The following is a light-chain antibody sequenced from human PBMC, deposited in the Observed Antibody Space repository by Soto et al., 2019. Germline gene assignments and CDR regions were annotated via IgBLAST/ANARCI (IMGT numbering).Light chain of an antibody. CDR1: SSNVGSNF. CDR2: SDN. Sequence: QLVLTQPPSASGTPGQRVTISCSGSSSNVGSNFVNWYQHLPGTAPKLLIHSDNRRPSGVPDRFSGSKSGTSASLAFSGLQSEDEADYCCAAWDDSLNGPLFGGGTKLTVL. J-gene: IGLJ2*01. V-gene: IGLV1-44*01. CDR3: AAWDDSLNGPL.